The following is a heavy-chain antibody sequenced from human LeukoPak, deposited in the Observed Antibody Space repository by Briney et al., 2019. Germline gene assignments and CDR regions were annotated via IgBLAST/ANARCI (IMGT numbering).Heavy chain of an antibody. V-gene: IGHV4-59*01. CDR2: IYYSGST. CDR1: GGSISSYY. Sequence: SETLSLTCTVSGGSISSYYWSWIRQPPGKGLEWIGYIYYSGSTNYNPPLKSRVTISVDTSKNQFSLKLSSVTAADTAVYYCARGGYYYIWGQGTLVTVSS. D-gene: IGHD3-22*01. J-gene: IGHJ4*02. CDR3: ARGGYYYI.